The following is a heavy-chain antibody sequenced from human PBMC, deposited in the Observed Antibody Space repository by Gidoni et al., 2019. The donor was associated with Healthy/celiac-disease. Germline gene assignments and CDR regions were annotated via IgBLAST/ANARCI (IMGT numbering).Heavy chain of an antibody. Sequence: EVQLVESGGGLVQPGRSLRLSCAASGFTFDDSSMHWVRQAPGKGLEWVSGISWNSCSIGYADSVKGRFTISRDNAKNSLYLQMNSLRAEDTALYYCAKDDYYDSSEGGGGFDYWGQGTLVTVSS. J-gene: IGHJ4*02. CDR3: AKDDYYDSSEGGGGFDY. CDR2: ISWNSCSI. V-gene: IGHV3-9*01. D-gene: IGHD3-22*01. CDR1: GFTFDDSS.